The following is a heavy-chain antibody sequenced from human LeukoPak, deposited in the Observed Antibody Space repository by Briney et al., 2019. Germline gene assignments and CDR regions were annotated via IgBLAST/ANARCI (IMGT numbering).Heavy chain of an antibody. CDR2: MNPNSGNT. CDR3: ARVTSSGWHYYYYYMDV. J-gene: IGHJ6*03. V-gene: IGHV1-8*03. D-gene: IGHD6-19*01. CDR1: GYTFTSYD. Sequence: RASVTVSCMASGYTFTSYDINWVRQATGQGVEWMGWMNPNSGNTGYAQKFQGRVTITRNTSISTAYMELSSLRSEDTAVYYCARVTSSGWHYYYYYMDVWGKGTTVTVSS.